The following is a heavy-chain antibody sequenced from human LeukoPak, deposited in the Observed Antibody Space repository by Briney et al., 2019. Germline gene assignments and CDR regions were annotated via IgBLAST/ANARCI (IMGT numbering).Heavy chain of an antibody. D-gene: IGHD5-18*01. CDR2: IKQDGSVK. J-gene: IGHJ4*02. Sequence: GGSLRLSCAASGFTFSSYWMSWVRQAPGKGLEWVANIKQDGSVKYYVHSVKGRFTISRDNDKHSLYLQMNSLRAEDTAVYSCARDKTRGLGYSYSKSGNYFDYWGQGTLVTVSS. CDR1: GFTFSSYW. CDR3: ARDKTRGLGYSYSKSGNYFDY. V-gene: IGHV3-7*01.